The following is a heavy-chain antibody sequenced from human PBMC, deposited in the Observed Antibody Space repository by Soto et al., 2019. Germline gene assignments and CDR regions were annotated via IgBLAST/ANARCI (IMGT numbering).Heavy chain of an antibody. CDR1: GGTFSSYT. V-gene: IGHV1-69*02. CDR2: IIPILGIA. J-gene: IGHJ4*02. CDR3: ARAFYCSGGSCPIDY. Sequence: QVQLVQSGAEVKKPGSSVKVSCKASGGTFSSYTISWVRQAPGQGLEWMGRIIPILGIANYAQKFQGRVTITADKSTSTAYVGLSSLRSEDTAVYYCARAFYCSGGSCPIDYWGQGTLVTVSS. D-gene: IGHD2-15*01.